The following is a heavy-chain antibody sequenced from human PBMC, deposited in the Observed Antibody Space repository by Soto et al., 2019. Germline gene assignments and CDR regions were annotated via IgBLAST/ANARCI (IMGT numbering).Heavy chain of an antibody. V-gene: IGHV1-69*01. CDR1: GGTFSSYA. CDR2: IIPIFGTA. J-gene: IGHJ4*02. CDR3: ARVPGGREYYDSSGYSGVDY. Sequence: QVQLVQSGAEVKKPGSSVKVSCKASGGTFSSYAISWVRQAPGQGLEWMGGIIPIFGTANYAQKFQGRVTITADESTSTAYMELSSLRSEDTAVYYCARVPGGREYYDSSGYSGVDYWGQGTLVTVSS. D-gene: IGHD3-22*01.